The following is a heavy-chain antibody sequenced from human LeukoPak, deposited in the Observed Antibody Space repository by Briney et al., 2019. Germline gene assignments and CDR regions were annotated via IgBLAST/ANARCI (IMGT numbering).Heavy chain of an antibody. Sequence: GGSLRLSRAASEFTFSSYAMSSVPHAPGKGLERVSGIGGSGGGTYYAHSVKGRFTISRENSKNTMYLQMNSVRAEDTAVYYCAKLAVAGQSRYFDLWGHGTLVTVSS. CDR2: IGGSGGGT. J-gene: IGHJ2*01. CDR3: AKLAVAGQSRYFDL. D-gene: IGHD6-19*01. V-gene: IGHV3-23*01. CDR1: EFTFSSYA.